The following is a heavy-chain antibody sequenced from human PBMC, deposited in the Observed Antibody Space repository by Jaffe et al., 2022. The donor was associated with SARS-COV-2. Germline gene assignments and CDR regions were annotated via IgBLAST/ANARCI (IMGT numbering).Heavy chain of an antibody. J-gene: IGHJ4*02. CDR1: GFTLTDRY. V-gene: IGHV3-11*06. CDR3: VGEPRLADFLG. Sequence: QVQMVESGGGLVKPGGSLRLSCAASGFTLTDRYMTWARQAPGKGVEWLSYISGDSRDINYADSVRGRFTISRDNAKNSVYLQMNSLRVEDTALYYCVGEPRLADFLGRGQGTLVTVSS. D-gene: IGHD3-3*01. CDR2: ISGDSRDI.